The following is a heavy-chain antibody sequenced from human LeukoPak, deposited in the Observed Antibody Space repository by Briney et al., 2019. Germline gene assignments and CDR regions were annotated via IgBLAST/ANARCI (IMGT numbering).Heavy chain of an antibody. CDR3: AGLPRYNWNEPLDY. Sequence: ASVKVSCKASGYTFTDYYMHWVRQAPGQGLEWMGWINPNSGGTKYVQKFQGRVTMTRDTSINTAYMELSRLTYDDTAVYYCAGLPRYNWNEPLDYWGQGTLVTVSS. J-gene: IGHJ4*02. CDR2: INPNSGGT. V-gene: IGHV1-2*02. D-gene: IGHD1-20*01. CDR1: GYTFTDYY.